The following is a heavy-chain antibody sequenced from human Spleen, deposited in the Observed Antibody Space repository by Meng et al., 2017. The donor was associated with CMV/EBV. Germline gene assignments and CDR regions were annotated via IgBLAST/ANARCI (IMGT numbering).Heavy chain of an antibody. CDR1: GFIFSSHS. J-gene: IGHJ4*02. V-gene: IGHV3-21*01. Sequence: GESLKISCAASGFIFSSHSMNWVRQAPGKGLEWISAINTVSSYTYYADSVKGRFTISRDNAKNSLYLQMNSLRAEDTAVYYCARDWDTGIWGQGTLVTVSS. CDR2: INTVSSYT. D-gene: IGHD1-14*01. CDR3: ARDWDTGI.